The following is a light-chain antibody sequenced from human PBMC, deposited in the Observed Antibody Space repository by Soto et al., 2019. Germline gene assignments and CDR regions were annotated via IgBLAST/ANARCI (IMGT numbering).Light chain of an antibody. CDR1: QSIDSGF. V-gene: IGKV3-11*01. CDR2: DTS. J-gene: IGKJ5*01. CDR3: QQRNIWPPVT. Sequence: EIVMMQSPATLSVSLGERATLSCRASQSIDSGFLAWYQQKPGQAPRLLIYDTSNRATGIPARFSGSGSGTDFTLTISSLEPEDSAIYYCQQRNIWPPVTFGQGTRLEIK.